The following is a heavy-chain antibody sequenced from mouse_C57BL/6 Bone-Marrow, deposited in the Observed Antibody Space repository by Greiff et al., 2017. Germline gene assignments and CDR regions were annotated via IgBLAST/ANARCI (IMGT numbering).Heavy chain of an antibody. Sequence: EVKLVESGGGLVKPGGSLKLSCAASGFTFSSYTMSWVRQTPEKRLEWVATISGGGGNTYYPDSVKGRFTISSDNAKNTLYLQMSSRRSEDTALYYCARPDYYGSSYWYFDVWGTGTTVTVSS. CDR1: GFTFSSYT. CDR3: ARPDYYGSSYWYFDV. J-gene: IGHJ1*03. V-gene: IGHV5-9*01. CDR2: ISGGGGNT. D-gene: IGHD1-1*01.